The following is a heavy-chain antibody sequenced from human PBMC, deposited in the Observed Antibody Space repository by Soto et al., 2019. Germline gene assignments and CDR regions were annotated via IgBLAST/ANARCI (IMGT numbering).Heavy chain of an antibody. D-gene: IGHD1-26*01. CDR2: IKGSHAGGTT. V-gene: IGHV3-15*01. J-gene: IGHJ5*02. CDR1: GFTFTKAY. CDR3: ATEGGYPGSNFYGAS. Sequence: EVQLVESGGGLVEPGGSIRLSCVASGFTFTKAYMTWVRQAPGKGLEWVGRIKGSHAGGTTDYATSVKGRFTISRDDSKNTLYLQMNSLKTEDTSVYYSATEGGYPGSNFYGASWGQGTLVTVSS.